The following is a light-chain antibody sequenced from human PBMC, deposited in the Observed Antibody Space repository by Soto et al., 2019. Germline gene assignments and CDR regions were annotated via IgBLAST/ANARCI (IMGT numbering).Light chain of an antibody. J-gene: IGKJ1*01. CDR3: QQYNKWPQT. CDR2: GAS. Sequence: ENLMKQSPGTASDFLGDTVTLSCRASHVGSGYFDWFHQRPGQAPRLLIYGASTRATGVPTRFSGSGSGTEFTLTISSLQSEDLAVYHCQQYNKWPQTFGQGTKVDTK. CDR1: HVGSGY. V-gene: IGKV3-15*01.